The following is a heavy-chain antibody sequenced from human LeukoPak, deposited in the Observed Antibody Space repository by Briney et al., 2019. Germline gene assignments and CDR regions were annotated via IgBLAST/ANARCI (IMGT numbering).Heavy chain of an antibody. CDR1: GYTFTTYY. J-gene: IGHJ3*02. CDR3: ARPVEGTSNDAFDI. V-gene: IGHV1-69*05. Sequence: GASVKVSCKATGYTFTTYYMHWVRQAPGQGLEWMGGIIPIFGTANYAQKFQGRVTITTDESTSTAYMELSSLRSEDTAVYYCARPVEGTSNDAFDIWGQGTMVTVSS. CDR2: IIPIFGTA. D-gene: IGHD2-2*01.